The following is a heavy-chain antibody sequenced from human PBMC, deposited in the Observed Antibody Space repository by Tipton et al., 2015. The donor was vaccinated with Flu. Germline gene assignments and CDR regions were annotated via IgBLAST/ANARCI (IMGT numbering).Heavy chain of an antibody. Sequence: GSLRLSCAASGFRFSDYYMSWIRQAPGKGLEWVAGVSGGGGTTYFADSVKGRFTISRDNSRNMVFLQMNNLRVEDTAEYYCAKVIPELVAGLDYWGRGTLVTVSS. CDR1: GFRFSDYY. J-gene: IGHJ4*02. CDR2: VSGGGGTT. CDR3: AKVIPELVAGLDY. V-gene: IGHV3-23*01. D-gene: IGHD6-19*01.